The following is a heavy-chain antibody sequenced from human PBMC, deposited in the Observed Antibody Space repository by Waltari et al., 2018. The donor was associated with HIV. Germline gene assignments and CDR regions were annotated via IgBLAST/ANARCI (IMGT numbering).Heavy chain of an antibody. CDR1: GFTFSRYW. D-gene: IGHD2-15*01. CDR2: IRSDGGST. Sequence: EVQLVESGGGLVQSGGSLRLSCAASGFTFSRYWMHWVRQAPGKGLVWVSRIRSDGGSTSYADSVKGRFTISRDNAKKTLYLQMNSLGVEDTAVYYCARDQSVVAAATYALDVWGQGTTVTVS. CDR3: ARDQSVVAAATYALDV. J-gene: IGHJ6*02. V-gene: IGHV3-74*01.